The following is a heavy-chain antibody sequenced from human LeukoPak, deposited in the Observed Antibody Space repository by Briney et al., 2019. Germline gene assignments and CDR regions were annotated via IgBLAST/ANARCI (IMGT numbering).Heavy chain of an antibody. Sequence: ASVKVSCKASGGTFSSYAISWVRQAPGQGLEWMGGIIPIFGTANYAQKFQGRVTITTDESTSTAYMELSSLRSEDTAVYYCARMKGWDRGWFDPWGQGTLVTVSS. D-gene: IGHD6-19*01. CDR2: IIPIFGTA. CDR1: GGTFSSYA. CDR3: ARMKGWDRGWFDP. J-gene: IGHJ5*02. V-gene: IGHV1-69*05.